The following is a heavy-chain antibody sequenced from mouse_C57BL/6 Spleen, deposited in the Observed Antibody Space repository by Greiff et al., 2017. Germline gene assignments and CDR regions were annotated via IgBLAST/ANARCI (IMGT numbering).Heavy chain of an antibody. CDR3: AREGAAGTGDY. D-gene: IGHD4-1*01. V-gene: IGHV1-53*01. CDR1: GYTFTSYW. J-gene: IGHJ2*01. Sequence: QVHVKQPGTELVKPGASVKLSCKASGYTFTSYWMHWVKQRPGQGLEWIGNINPSNGGTNYNEKFKSKATLTVDKSSSTAYMQLSSLTSEDSAVYYCAREGAAGTGDYWGQGTTLTVSS. CDR2: INPSNGGT.